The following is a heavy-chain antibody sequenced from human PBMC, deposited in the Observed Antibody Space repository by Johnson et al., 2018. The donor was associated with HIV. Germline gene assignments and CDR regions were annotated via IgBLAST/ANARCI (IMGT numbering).Heavy chain of an antibody. Sequence: VQLVESGGGLVKPGGSLRLSCEVSGFIFSKYNMAWIRQAPGKGLEWVSVIYSGGSTYYADSVKGRFTISRDNSKNTLFLQMNSLRPKDTAVYFCARVSLAYSYGYDAFDIWGQGTMVTVSS. V-gene: IGHV3-66*01. CDR3: ARVSLAYSYGYDAFDI. CDR2: IYSGGST. CDR1: GFIFSKYN. J-gene: IGHJ3*02. D-gene: IGHD5-18*01.